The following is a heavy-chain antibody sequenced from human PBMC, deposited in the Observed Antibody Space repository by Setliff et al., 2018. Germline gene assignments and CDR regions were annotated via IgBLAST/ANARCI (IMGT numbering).Heavy chain of an antibody. Sequence: PSETLSLTCTVSGGSISSYYWSWIRQPAGKGLEWIGHIYIGGSANYNPSLKSRVTMSIDTSKNQFSLTRNSVTAADMAVSYCAREQWLAPPGYYYMDVWAKGTTVTVAS. CDR1: GGSISSYY. CDR2: IYIGGSA. CDR3: AREQWLAPPGYYYMDV. J-gene: IGHJ6*03. V-gene: IGHV4-4*07. D-gene: IGHD6-19*01.